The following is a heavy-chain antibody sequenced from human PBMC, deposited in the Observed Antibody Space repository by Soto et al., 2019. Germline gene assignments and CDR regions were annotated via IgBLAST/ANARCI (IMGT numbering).Heavy chain of an antibody. Sequence: GGSLRLSCAASGFTFSSYAMSWVRQAPGKGLEWVSAISGSGGSTYYADSVKGRFTISRDNSKNTLYLQMNSLRAEDTAVYYCAKGFTYYYDRSGYYYDYWGQGTLVTVSS. CDR1: GFTFSSYA. CDR2: ISGSGGST. D-gene: IGHD3-22*01. V-gene: IGHV3-23*01. J-gene: IGHJ4*02. CDR3: AKGFTYYYDRSGYYYDY.